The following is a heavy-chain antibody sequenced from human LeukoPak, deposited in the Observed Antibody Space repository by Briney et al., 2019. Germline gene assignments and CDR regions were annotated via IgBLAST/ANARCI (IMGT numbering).Heavy chain of an antibody. Sequence: GASVKVSCKASGYTFTTYGISWVRQAPGQGLEWMGWISAYNGNTKYAQNLQGRVTMTTDTSTSTAYIELRSLRSDDTAVYYCARQHYGGNSVPWDYWGQGTLVTVSS. CDR1: GYTFTTYG. CDR3: ARQHYGGNSVPWDY. D-gene: IGHD4-23*01. V-gene: IGHV1-18*01. CDR2: ISAYNGNT. J-gene: IGHJ4*02.